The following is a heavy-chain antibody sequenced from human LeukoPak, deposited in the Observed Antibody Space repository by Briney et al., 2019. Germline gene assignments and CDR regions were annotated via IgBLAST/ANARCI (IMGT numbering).Heavy chain of an antibody. CDR3: AKVPRPRGYHFDY. CDR1: GFTFSSYG. V-gene: IGHV3-30*18. CDR2: ISYDGSNK. J-gene: IGHJ4*02. D-gene: IGHD2-15*01. Sequence: PGRSLRLSCAASGFTFSSYGMHWVRQAPGKGLEWVAVISYDGSNKYYADSVKGRFTISRDNSKNTLYLQMNSLRAEDTAVYYCAKVPRPRGYHFDYWGQGTLVTVSS.